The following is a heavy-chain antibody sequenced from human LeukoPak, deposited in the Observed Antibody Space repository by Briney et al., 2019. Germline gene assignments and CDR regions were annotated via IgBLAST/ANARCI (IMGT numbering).Heavy chain of an antibody. J-gene: IGHJ5*02. Sequence: GGSLRLSCAASGFTFSSYAMHWVRQAPGKGLEWVAVISYDGSNKYYADSVKGRFTISRDNSKNTLYLQMNSLRAEDTAVYYCARKDIVVVPAAIYYNWFDPWGQGTLVTVSS. CDR1: GFTFSSYA. CDR3: ARKDIVVVPAAIYYNWFDP. D-gene: IGHD2-2*02. CDR2: ISYDGSNK. V-gene: IGHV3-30-3*01.